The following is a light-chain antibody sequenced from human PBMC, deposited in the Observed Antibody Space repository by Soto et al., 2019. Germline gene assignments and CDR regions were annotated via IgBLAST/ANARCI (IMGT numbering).Light chain of an antibody. Sequence: QSALTQPASVSGSPGQSITISCTGTSSDVGSYNLVSWYQHRPGKAPKLILYEVTTRPSGISSRFSGSKSGNTASLTISGLQADDEAYYYCSSYTSTNTPYVFGTGTKVTVL. J-gene: IGLJ1*01. V-gene: IGLV2-14*02. CDR1: SSDVGSYNL. CDR2: EVT. CDR3: SSYTSTNTPYV.